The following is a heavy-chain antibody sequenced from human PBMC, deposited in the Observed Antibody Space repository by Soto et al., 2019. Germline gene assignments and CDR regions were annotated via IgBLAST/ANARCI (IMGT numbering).Heavy chain of an antibody. CDR3: AHRGLDSSGYLNWFDP. D-gene: IGHD3-22*01. Sequence: QITLKESGPTLVKPTQTLTLTCTFSGFSLTTSGVAVGWIRQPPGKALEWLALIYWDDDKRYSPSLKSRLTMTKDTSKNQVVLTMTNMDPVDTATYYCAHRGLDSSGYLNWFDPWGQGTLVTVSS. CDR1: GFSLTTSGVA. J-gene: IGHJ5*02. CDR2: IYWDDDK. V-gene: IGHV2-5*02.